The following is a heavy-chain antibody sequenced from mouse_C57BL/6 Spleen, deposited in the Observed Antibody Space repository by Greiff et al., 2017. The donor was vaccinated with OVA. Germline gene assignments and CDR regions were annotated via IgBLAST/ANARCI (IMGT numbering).Heavy chain of an antibody. Sequence: EVKLMESGPELVKPGASVKISCKASGYSFTGYYMNWVKQSPEKSLEWIGEINPSTGGTTYNQKFKAKATLTVDKSSSTAYMQLKSLTSEDSAVYYCARSEGNYWYFDVWGTGTTVTVSS. D-gene: IGHD2-1*01. CDR2: INPSTGGT. CDR1: GYSFTGYY. J-gene: IGHJ1*03. V-gene: IGHV1-42*01. CDR3: ARSEGNYWYFDV.